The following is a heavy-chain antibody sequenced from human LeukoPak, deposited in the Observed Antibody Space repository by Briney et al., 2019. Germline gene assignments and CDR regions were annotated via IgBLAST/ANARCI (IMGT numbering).Heavy chain of an antibody. V-gene: IGHV1-18*01. CDR2: ISAYNGNT. D-gene: IGHD3-3*01. J-gene: IGHJ3*02. CDR3: ARDLLKSGYYDFWSGFLAFDI. CDR1: GYTFTSYG. Sequence: ASVKVSCKASGYTFTSYGISWVRQAPGQGLEWMGWISAYNGNTNYAQKLQGRVTMTTDTSTSTAYMELRSLRSDDTAVYYCARDLLKSGYYDFWSGFLAFDIWGQGTMVTVSS.